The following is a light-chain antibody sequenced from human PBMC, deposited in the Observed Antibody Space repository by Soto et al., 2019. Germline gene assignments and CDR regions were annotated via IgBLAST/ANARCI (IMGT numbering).Light chain of an antibody. CDR1: QSISSW. V-gene: IGKV1-5*03. CDR3: HPGT. Sequence: DIQMTQSPSTLSASVGDRVTITCRASQSISSWLAWYQQKPGKAPKLLVYKASTLESGVPSRFSGSGSVTEFTLTISGLQPDDFATYYCHPGTFGQGTKVEIK. J-gene: IGKJ1*01. CDR2: KAS.